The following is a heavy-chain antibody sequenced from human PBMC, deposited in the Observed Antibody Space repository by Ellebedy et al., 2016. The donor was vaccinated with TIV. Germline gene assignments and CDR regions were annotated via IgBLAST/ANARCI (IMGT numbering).Heavy chain of an antibody. CDR3: ARHSNEWLVHAFDI. CDR1: GGSISSSSYY. CDR2: IYYSGST. Sequence: SETLSLTXTVSGGSISSSSYYWGWIRQPPGKGLEWIGSIYYSGSTYYNPSLKSRVTISVDTSKNQFSLKLSSVTAADTAVYYCARHSNEWLVHAFDIWGQGTMVTVSS. J-gene: IGHJ3*02. V-gene: IGHV4-39*01. D-gene: IGHD6-19*01.